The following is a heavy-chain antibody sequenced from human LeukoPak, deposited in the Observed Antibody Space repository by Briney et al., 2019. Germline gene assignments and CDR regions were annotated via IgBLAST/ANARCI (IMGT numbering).Heavy chain of an antibody. V-gene: IGHV4-34*01. CDR2: INHSGST. Sequence: PSETLSLTCAVYGGSFSGYYWSWIRQPPGKGLEWIGEINHSGSTNYNPSLKSRVTISVDTSKNQFSLKLSSVTAADTAVYYCARGGLLYNWNYSHYYYGMDVWGQGTTVTVSS. D-gene: IGHD1-7*01. CDR1: GGSFSGYY. CDR3: ARGGLLYNWNYSHYYYGMDV. J-gene: IGHJ6*02.